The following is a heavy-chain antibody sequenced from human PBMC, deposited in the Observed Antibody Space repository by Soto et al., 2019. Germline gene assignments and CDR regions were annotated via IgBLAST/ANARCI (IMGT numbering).Heavy chain of an antibody. CDR3: AREGTYCSGGSCYPHFDY. Sequence: QVQLVESGGGVVQPGRSLRLSCAASGFTFSSYGMHWVRQAPGKGLEWVAVIWYDGSNKYYADSVKGRFTISRDNSKNTVXLQMKSLRAEDTAVYYCAREGTYCSGGSCYPHFDYWGQGTLVTVSS. D-gene: IGHD2-15*01. CDR1: GFTFSSYG. J-gene: IGHJ4*02. CDR2: IWYDGSNK. V-gene: IGHV3-33*01.